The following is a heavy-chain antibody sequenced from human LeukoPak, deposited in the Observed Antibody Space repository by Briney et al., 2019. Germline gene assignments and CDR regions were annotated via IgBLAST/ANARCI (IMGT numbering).Heavy chain of an antibody. J-gene: IGHJ6*02. CDR3: ATTVVVTGYYYYGMDV. V-gene: IGHV3-30-3*01. CDR2: ISYDGSNK. Sequence: GGSLRLSCAASGFTFSSYAMSWVRQAPGKGLEWVAIISYDGSNKYYADSVKGRFTISRDNSKNTLYLQMNSLRAEDTAVYYCATTVVVTGYYYYGMDVWGQGTTVTVSS. D-gene: IGHD2-21*02. CDR1: GFTFSSYA.